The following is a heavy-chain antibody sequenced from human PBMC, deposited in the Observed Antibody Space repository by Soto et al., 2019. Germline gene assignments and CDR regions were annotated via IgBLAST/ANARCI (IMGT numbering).Heavy chain of an antibody. CDR1: GFTVSNTY. V-gene: IGHV3-53*02. CDR3: ARALPVAKGGFDP. Sequence: EVQLVETGGGLIQPGGSLRLSCAASGFTVSNTYMTWVRQPPGKGLECVSVIYTAGGTNYADSVKGRFIISRDNSKNPPYLQMNSLGAEGTAVYYCARALPVAKGGFDPWGQGTLVTVSS. D-gene: IGHD2-2*01. J-gene: IGHJ5*02. CDR2: IYTAGGT.